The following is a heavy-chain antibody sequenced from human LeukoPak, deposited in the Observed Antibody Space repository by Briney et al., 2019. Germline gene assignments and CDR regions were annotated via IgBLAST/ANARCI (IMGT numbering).Heavy chain of an antibody. J-gene: IGHJ4*02. CDR1: GFTFSDYY. Sequence: GGSPRLSCAASGFTFSDYYMSWIRQAPGKGLQWVSYISGGGSTIYYADSVKGRFTISRDSAKNSLYLQMDSLRAEDTALYYCAKDTSAGYSNSWSDYWGQGTLVTVSS. CDR3: AKDTSAGYSNSWSDY. CDR2: ISGGGSTI. V-gene: IGHV3-11*01. D-gene: IGHD6-13*01.